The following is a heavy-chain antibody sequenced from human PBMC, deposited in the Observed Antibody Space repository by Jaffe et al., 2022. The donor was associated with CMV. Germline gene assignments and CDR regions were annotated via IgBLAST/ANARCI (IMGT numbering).Heavy chain of an antibody. V-gene: IGHV4-34*01. CDR1: GGSFSGYY. CDR3: ARGPFRNY. CDR2: INHSGST. J-gene: IGHJ4*02. Sequence: QVQLQQWGAGLLKPSETLSLTCAVYGGSFSGYYWSWIRQPPGKGLEWIGEINHSGSTNYNPSLKSRVTISVDTSKNQFSLKLSSVTAADTAVYYCARGPFRNYWGQGTLVTVSS.